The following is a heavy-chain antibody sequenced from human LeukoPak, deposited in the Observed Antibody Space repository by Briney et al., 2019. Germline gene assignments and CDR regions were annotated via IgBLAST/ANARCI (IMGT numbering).Heavy chain of an antibody. CDR2: VNPDGSAK. D-gene: IGHD3-16*01. CDR3: ATYTHWVAGDV. V-gene: IGHV3-7*01. CDR1: GFTFSDSW. Sequence: PGGSLRLSCAASGFTFSDSWMSWVRQAPGKGLEWVANVNPDGSAKDYGDSVKGRFTISRDNAGNSLFLQMSSLRAEDTAVYYCATYTHWVAGDVWGQGTTVTVSS. J-gene: IGHJ6*02.